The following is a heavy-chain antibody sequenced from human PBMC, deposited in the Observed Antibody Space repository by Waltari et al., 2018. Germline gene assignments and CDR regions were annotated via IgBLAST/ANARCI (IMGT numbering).Heavy chain of an antibody. D-gene: IGHD3-22*01. Sequence: QVQLVQSGAEVKKPGASVKVSCKASGYTFTSYYMHWVRQAPGQGLEWMGIINPSGGSTSYAQKFQGRVTMTRDTSTSTVYMELSSLRSEDTAVYYCAREVRGYYDSSGYYSNFDYWGQGTLVTVSS. CDR3: AREVRGYYDSSGYYSNFDY. CDR2: INPSGGST. J-gene: IGHJ4*02. V-gene: IGHV1-46*01. CDR1: GYTFTSYY.